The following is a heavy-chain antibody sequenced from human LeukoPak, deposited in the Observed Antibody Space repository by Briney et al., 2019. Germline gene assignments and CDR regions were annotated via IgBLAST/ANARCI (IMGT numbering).Heavy chain of an antibody. J-gene: IGHJ4*02. CDR3: ATLRGSSSAVFDY. V-gene: IGHV4-34*01. CDR2: INHSGST. Sequence: PSETLSLTCAVYGGSFSGYYWSWIRQPPGKGLEWIGEINHSGSTNYNPSLKSRVTISVDTSKTQFSLKLSSVTAADTAVYYCATLRGSSSAVFDYWGQGTLVTVSS. CDR1: GGSFSGYY. D-gene: IGHD2-2*01.